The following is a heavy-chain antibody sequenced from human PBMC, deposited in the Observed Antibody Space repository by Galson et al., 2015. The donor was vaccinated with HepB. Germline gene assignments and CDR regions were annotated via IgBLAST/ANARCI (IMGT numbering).Heavy chain of an antibody. CDR3: ARASGSMVRGLGDAFDI. D-gene: IGHD3-10*01. CDR1: GYTSTSYY. V-gene: IGHV1-46*01. Sequence: SVKVSCKASGYTSTSYYMHWVRQAPGQGLEWMGIINPSGGSTSYAQKFQGRVTMTRDTSTSTVYMELSSLRSEDTAVYYCARASGSMVRGLGDAFDIWGQGTMVTVSS. CDR2: INPSGGST. J-gene: IGHJ3*02.